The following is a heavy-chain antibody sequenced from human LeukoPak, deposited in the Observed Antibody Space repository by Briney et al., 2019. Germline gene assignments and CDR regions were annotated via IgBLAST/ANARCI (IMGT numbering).Heavy chain of an antibody. CDR2: IYHGGST. Sequence: SETLSLTCTVSGYSISTLSNWGWIRQSPGKGLEWVASIYHGGSTYYNPSLRGRVTISMDTSKNQISLTLTSVTAADTAVYYCAREKALMDHYDFSGYDWEYWGQGSLVIVSS. V-gene: IGHV4-38-2*02. CDR1: GYSISTLSN. J-gene: IGHJ4*02. D-gene: IGHD3-22*01. CDR3: AREKALMDHYDFSGYDWEY.